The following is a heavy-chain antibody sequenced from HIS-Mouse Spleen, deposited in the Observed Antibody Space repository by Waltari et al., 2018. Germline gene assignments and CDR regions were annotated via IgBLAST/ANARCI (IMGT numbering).Heavy chain of an antibody. V-gene: IGHV3-9*01. Sequence: EVQLVESGGGLVQPGRSLRLSCAASGFTFDDYAMHWVRQAPGEGLEWGSGISGNSGSIGYADSVKGRFTISRDNAKNSLYLQMNSLRAEDTALYYCAKEKAGSFDYWGQGTLVTVSS. CDR3: AKEKAGSFDY. CDR1: GFTFDDYA. J-gene: IGHJ4*02. CDR2: ISGNSGSI. D-gene: IGHD6-13*01.